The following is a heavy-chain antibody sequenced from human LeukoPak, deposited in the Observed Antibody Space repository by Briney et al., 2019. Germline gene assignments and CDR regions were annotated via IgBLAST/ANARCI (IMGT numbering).Heavy chain of an antibody. CDR1: GFTFRNAW. J-gene: IGHJ4*02. CDR2: IKRNVDGGTT. Sequence: GGSLRLSCAASGFTFRNAWMSWVRQAPGKGLEWIGRIKRNVDGGTTDYAAPGKGRFTIPRDDSKNTLYLQMNSLESEDTAVYRCTTYRAWDLLGGEYWGQGTLVTVSS. CDR3: TTYRAWDLLGGEY. D-gene: IGHD1-26*01. V-gene: IGHV3-15*01.